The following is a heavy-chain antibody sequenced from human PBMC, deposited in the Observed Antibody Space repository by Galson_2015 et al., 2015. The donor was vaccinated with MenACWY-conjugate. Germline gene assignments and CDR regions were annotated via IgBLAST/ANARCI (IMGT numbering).Heavy chain of an antibody. CDR2: IYWDGDK. CDR3: AHRRRYSNSWDGGYFDY. D-gene: IGHD6-6*01. J-gene: IGHJ4*02. CDR1: GFSLSTSGVG. Sequence: PALVKPTQTLTLTCTFSGFSLSTSGVGVGWIRQPPGKALEWLAFIYWDGDKRYSPSLKSRLSITKDTSKNLVVLTLTNMDPVDTATYYCAHRRRYSNSWDGGYFDYWGQGTLVTVSS. V-gene: IGHV2-5*02.